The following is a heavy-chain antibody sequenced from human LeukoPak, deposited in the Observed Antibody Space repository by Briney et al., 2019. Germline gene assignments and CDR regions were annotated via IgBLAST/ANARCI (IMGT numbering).Heavy chain of an antibody. V-gene: IGHV1-24*01. Sequence: ASVKVSCKVSGYTLTELSMHWVRQAPGKGLEWMGGFDPEDGETIYAQKFQGRVTMTEDTSTDTAYLELSSLRSEDTAVYYCARDNSVRDEAWWFNPWGQGTLVTVSS. D-gene: IGHD5-24*01. CDR3: ARDNSVRDEAWWFNP. J-gene: IGHJ5*02. CDR2: FDPEDGET. CDR1: GYTLTELS.